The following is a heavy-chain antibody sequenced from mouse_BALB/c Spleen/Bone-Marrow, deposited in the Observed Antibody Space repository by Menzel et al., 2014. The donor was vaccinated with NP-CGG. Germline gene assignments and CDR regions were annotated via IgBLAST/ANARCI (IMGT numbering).Heavy chain of an antibody. CDR2: ISGGGNYT. D-gene: IGHD2-2*01. CDR1: GFTFSSNG. J-gene: IGHJ2*01. V-gene: IGHV5-9-2*01. Sequence: EVKLMESGGGLVKPGGSLKLSCAASGFTFSSNGMSWVRQTPEKRLEWVATISGGGNYTYYPDSVKGRFTISRGNAKNNLYLQMSSLRSEDTALYYCARNYYGYDGYFDYWGQGTTLTVSS. CDR3: ARNYYGYDGYFDY.